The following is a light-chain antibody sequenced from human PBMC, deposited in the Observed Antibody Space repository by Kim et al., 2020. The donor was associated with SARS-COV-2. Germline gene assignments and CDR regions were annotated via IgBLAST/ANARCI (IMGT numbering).Light chain of an antibody. CDR2: GIS. J-gene: IGKJ4*01. V-gene: IGKV3-15*01. Sequence: PGESDTRSCSARQPGSNKLAWYQKKPGQAPRLLIHGISTRATGVPDRFSGSGSGTEFTLTISSLQFEDFAVDYCQQDNNWPPVTFGGGTKVDIK. CDR3: QQDNNWPPVT. CDR1: QPGSNK.